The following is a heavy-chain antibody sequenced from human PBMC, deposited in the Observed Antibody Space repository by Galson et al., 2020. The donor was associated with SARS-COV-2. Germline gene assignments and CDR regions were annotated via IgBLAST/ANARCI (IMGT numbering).Heavy chain of an antibody. CDR3: VRGPGEYLAPWFYYYADV. CDR1: GYAISSGYF. Sequence: SETLSLTCSVSGYAISSGYFWGWVRQSPGKGLEWIGSFYHSGNTYYNPSLRSRVTISLDLHKNQFSLMLTSMTAADAAVYYCVRGPGEYLAPWFYYYADVWGKGTTVTVAS. D-gene: IGHD3-10*01. CDR2: FYHSGNT. V-gene: IGHV4-38-2*02. J-gene: IGHJ6*04.